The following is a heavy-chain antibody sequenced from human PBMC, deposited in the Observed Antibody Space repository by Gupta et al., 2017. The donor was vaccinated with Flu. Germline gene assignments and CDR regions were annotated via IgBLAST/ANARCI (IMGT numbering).Heavy chain of an antibody. CDR3: ARDQREYCSGGDCYPQILDF. CDR1: GFIFSDYG. Sequence: QVQLVESGGGVVQPGRSLRLSCAASGFIFSDYGIHWVRQAPGKGLEWVAVISYDGSYKYYEDSVKGRFTISRDNSKNTLYLQMNSLRPDDTAMYYCARDQREYCSGGDCYPQILDFWGQGSLVTVS. CDR2: ISYDGSYK. V-gene: IGHV3-30*03. J-gene: IGHJ4*02. D-gene: IGHD2-15*01.